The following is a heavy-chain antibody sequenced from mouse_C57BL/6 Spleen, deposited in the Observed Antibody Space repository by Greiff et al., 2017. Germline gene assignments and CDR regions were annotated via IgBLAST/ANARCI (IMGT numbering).Heavy chain of an antibody. CDR3: ARLGTTVVATGFDY. V-gene: IGHV1-69*01. CDR1: GYTFTSYW. J-gene: IGHJ2*01. D-gene: IGHD1-1*01. CDR2: IDPSDSYT. Sequence: QVQLQQPGAELVMPGASVKLSCKASGYTFTSYWMHWVKQRPGQGLEWIGEIDPSDSYTNYNQKFKGKSTLTVDKSSSTAYMQLSGLTSEDSAVYYCARLGTTVVATGFDYWGQGTTLTVSS.